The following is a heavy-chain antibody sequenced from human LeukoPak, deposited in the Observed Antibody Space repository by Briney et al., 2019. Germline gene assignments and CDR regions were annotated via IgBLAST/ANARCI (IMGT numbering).Heavy chain of an antibody. Sequence: PSETLSLTCTVSGGSISSSPYYWGWIRQPPGKGLEWIGRIYTSGSTNYNPSLKSRVTMSVDTSKNQFSLKLSSVTAADTAVYYCARDRWSLVTMVRGDTYNWFDPWGQGTLVTVSS. J-gene: IGHJ5*02. V-gene: IGHV4-39*07. CDR1: GGSISSSPYY. CDR3: ARDRWSLVTMVRGDTYNWFDP. D-gene: IGHD3-10*01. CDR2: IYTSGST.